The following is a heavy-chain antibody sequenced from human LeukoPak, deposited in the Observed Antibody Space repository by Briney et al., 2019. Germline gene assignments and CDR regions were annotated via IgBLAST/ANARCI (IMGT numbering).Heavy chain of an antibody. CDR1: GFTFSSYW. CDR2: IKQDGREK. J-gene: IGHJ4*02. Sequence: GGSLRLSCAASGFTFSSYWMSWVRQAPGKGLEWVANIKQDGREKYYVDSVKGRFTISRDNAKNSLYLQMNSLRAEDTAVYYCARDGAVAGSAYFDYWGQGTLVTVSS. V-gene: IGHV3-7*01. CDR3: ARDGAVAGSAYFDY. D-gene: IGHD6-19*01.